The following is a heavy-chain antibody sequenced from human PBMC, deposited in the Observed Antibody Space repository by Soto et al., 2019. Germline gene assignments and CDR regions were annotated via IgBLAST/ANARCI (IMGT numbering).Heavy chain of an antibody. D-gene: IGHD2-15*01. CDR1: GFPFSNYW. CDR3: ASLIVVVPDPHSGSGSY. Sequence: EVQLVESGGGSVQPGGSLRLSCAASGFPFSNYWMHWVRQAPGKGLVWVSRINGDGSTTNYADSVQGRFTISRDNAKNTLYLQMNSLRAEDTAVYYFASLIVVVPDPHSGSGSYWGQGTLVTVSS. V-gene: IGHV3-74*01. CDR2: INGDGSTT. J-gene: IGHJ4*02.